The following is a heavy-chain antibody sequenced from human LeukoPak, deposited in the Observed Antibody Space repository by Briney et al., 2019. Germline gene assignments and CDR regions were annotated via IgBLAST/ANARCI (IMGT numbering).Heavy chain of an antibody. CDR3: ARAEYYFDY. CDR1: GGSISSYY. CDR2: IYYSGGT. V-gene: IGHV4-59*01. Sequence: PSETLSLTCTVSGGSISSYYWSWIRQPPGKGLEWIGYIYYSGGTNYNPSLKSRVTISVDTSKNQFSLKLSSVTAADTAVYYCARAEYYFDYWGQGTLVTVSS. J-gene: IGHJ4*02. D-gene: IGHD3-10*01.